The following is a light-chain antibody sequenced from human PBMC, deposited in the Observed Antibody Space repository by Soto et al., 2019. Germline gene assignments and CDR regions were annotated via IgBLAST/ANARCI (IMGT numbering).Light chain of an antibody. CDR1: SSDVGSHPL. Sequence: QSALTQPASVSGSPGQSITISCAGTSSDVGSHPLVSWYQQHPGKAPKLMISEDTKRPSGVSNRFSGSKSGNMASLTISGLQAEDGADYYCCAFTTAGTWVFGGGTKLPVL. J-gene: IGLJ3*02. CDR3: CAFTTAGTWV. CDR2: EDT. V-gene: IGLV2-23*01.